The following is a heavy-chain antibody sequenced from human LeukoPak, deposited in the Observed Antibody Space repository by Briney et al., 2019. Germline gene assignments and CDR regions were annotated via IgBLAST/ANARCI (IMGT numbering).Heavy chain of an antibody. J-gene: IGHJ4*02. CDR2: ISPNSGGT. D-gene: IGHD1-26*01. CDR1: GYSFRGCY. V-gene: IGHV1-2*02. Sequence: GASVTVSCKASGYSFRGCYIHWVRQAPGQGLEWMGWISPNSGGTTYAQKFQGRVTMTRDTSISTAYMEVNRLRYDDTAVYYCARLMSSGSYSFDYWGQGTLVTVSS. CDR3: ARLMSSGSYSFDY.